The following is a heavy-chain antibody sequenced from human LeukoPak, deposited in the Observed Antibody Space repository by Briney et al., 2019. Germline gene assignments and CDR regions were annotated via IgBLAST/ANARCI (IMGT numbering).Heavy chain of an antibody. V-gene: IGHV1-46*01. Sequence: GASVKVSCKASGYTFTGYYMHWVRQAPGQGLEWMGIINPSGGSTSYAQKFQGRVTMTRDMSTSTVYMELSSLRSEDTAVYYCARDRRSWVVHHNYYYMDVWGKGTTVTVSS. CDR1: GYTFTGYY. CDR2: INPSGGST. J-gene: IGHJ6*03. CDR3: ARDRRSWVVHHNYYYMDV. D-gene: IGHD2-15*01.